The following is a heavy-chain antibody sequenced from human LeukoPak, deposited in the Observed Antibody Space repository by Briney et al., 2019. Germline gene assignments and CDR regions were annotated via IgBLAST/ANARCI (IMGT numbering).Heavy chain of an antibody. V-gene: IGHV3-21*01. Sequence: PGGSLRLSCAASGFTFSSYSMNWVRQAPGKGLEWVSSISSSSSYIYYADSVKGRFTISRDNAKNSLYLQMNSLRAEDTAVYYCARDQDYYYDSSGYSEFDYWGQGTLVTVSS. CDR2: ISSSSSYI. J-gene: IGHJ4*02. CDR3: ARDQDYYYDSSGYSEFDY. D-gene: IGHD3-22*01. CDR1: GFTFSSYS.